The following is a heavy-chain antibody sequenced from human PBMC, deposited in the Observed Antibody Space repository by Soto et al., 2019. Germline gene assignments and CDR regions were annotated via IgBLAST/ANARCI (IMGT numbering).Heavy chain of an antibody. V-gene: IGHV3-7*01. J-gene: IGHJ4*02. Sequence: GGSLRLSCAASGFTFSSYWMSWVRQAPGKGLEWVANIKQDGSEKYYVDSVKGRFTISRDNAKNSLYLQMSSLRDEDTAVYYCVRDRYYDFWTTLDYWGQGTLVTVSS. CDR1: GFTFSSYW. CDR3: VRDRYYDFWTTLDY. CDR2: IKQDGSEK. D-gene: IGHD3-3*01.